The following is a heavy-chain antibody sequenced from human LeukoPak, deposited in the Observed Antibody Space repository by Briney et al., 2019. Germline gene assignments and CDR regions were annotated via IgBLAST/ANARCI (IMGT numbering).Heavy chain of an antibody. Sequence: ASVKVSCKASGYTFTSYGISWVRQAPGQGLEWMGWISAYNGNTNYAQKLQGRVTMTTDTSTSTAYMELRSLRSDATAVYYCARAPVGLYYDILTGYYREDYWGQGTLVTVSS. CDR1: GYTFTSYG. V-gene: IGHV1-18*01. D-gene: IGHD3-9*01. CDR2: ISAYNGNT. J-gene: IGHJ4*02. CDR3: ARAPVGLYYDILTGYYREDY.